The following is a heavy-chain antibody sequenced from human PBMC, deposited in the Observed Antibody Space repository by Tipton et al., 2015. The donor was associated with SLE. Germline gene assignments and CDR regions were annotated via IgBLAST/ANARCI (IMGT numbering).Heavy chain of an antibody. CDR1: GGSFSGYY. J-gene: IGHJ2*01. CDR2: INHSGST. D-gene: IGHD6-13*01. Sequence: TLSLTCAVYGGSFSGYYWSWIRQPPGKGLEWIGEINHSGSTNYSPSLKSRVTISVDTSKNQFSLKLSFVTAADTAVYYCARVWGAAAGWYFDLWGRGTLVTVSS. CDR3: ARVWGAAAGWYFDL. V-gene: IGHV4-34*01.